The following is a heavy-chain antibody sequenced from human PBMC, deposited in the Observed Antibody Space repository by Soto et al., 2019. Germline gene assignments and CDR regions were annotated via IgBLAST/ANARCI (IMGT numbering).Heavy chain of an antibody. CDR3: ARSKQWLDKFDY. CDR2: IYYSGST. CDR1: GGSISSYY. D-gene: IGHD6-19*01. J-gene: IGHJ4*02. Sequence: SETLSLTCTVSGGSISSYYWSWIRQPPGKGLEWIGYIYYSGSTNYNPSLKSRVTISVDTSKNQFSLKLSSVTAADTAVYYCARSKQWLDKFDYWGQGTLVTVSS. V-gene: IGHV4-59*01.